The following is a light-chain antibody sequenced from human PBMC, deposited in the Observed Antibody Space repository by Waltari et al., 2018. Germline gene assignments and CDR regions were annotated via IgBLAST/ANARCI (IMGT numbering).Light chain of an antibody. Sequence: QSALTQPASVSGSPGQSITISCSGTGSDVRSYNLVSWYQQHPGKSPKLLLYEINMRPSGVSARFSVSKSGVTASWTISGLQAEDEAVYFCCSFATNCRVIFGGGTTLTVL. J-gene: IGLJ2*01. CDR1: GSDVRSYNL. CDR3: CSFATNCRVI. CDR2: EIN. V-gene: IGLV2-23*02.